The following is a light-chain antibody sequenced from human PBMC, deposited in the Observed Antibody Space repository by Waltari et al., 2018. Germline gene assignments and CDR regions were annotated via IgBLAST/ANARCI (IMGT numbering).Light chain of an antibody. CDR1: QLGDQF. Sequence: SYVLTQPPSVSVSPGQTASIRCSGEQLGDQFGSWYPQKPGQSPVLVIFQDTKRPSGMPERFSGSTSGNTATLTISGTQPMDEADYYCLVWDTSSYVFGTGTKVTVL. J-gene: IGLJ1*01. CDR2: QDT. CDR3: LVWDTSSYV. V-gene: IGLV3-1*01.